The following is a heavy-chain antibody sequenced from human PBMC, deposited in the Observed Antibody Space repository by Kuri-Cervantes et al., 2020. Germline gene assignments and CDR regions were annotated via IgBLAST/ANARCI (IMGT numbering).Heavy chain of an antibody. V-gene: IGHV3-30-3*01. CDR3: AREWNTMVRGAKVYWFDP. D-gene: IGHD3-10*01. J-gene: IGHJ5*02. Sequence: GESLKISCAASGFTFSSYAMHWVRQAPGKGLEWVAVISHDGSNKYYADSVKGRFTISRDNSKNTLYLQMNSLRAEDTAVYYCAREWNTMVRGAKVYWFDPWGQGTLVTVSS. CDR1: GFTFSSYA. CDR2: ISHDGSNK.